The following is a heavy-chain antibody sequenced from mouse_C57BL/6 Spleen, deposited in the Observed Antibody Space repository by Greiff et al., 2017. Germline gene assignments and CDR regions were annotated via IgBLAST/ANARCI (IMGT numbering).Heavy chain of an antibody. J-gene: IGHJ3*01. CDR1: GYSITSGYY. V-gene: IGHV3-6*01. Sequence: EVKVEESGPGLVKPSQSLSLTCSVTGYSITSGYYWNWIRQFPGNKLEWMGYISYDGSNNYNPSLKNRISITRDTSKNQFFLKLNSVTTEDTATYYCARVDYFWFAYWGQGTLVTVSA. D-gene: IGHD1-1*01. CDR3: ARVDYFWFAY. CDR2: ISYDGSN.